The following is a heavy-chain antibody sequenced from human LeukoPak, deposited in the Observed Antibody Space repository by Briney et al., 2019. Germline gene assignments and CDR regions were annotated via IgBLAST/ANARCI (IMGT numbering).Heavy chain of an antibody. V-gene: IGHV4-39*01. J-gene: IGHJ4*02. Sequence: PSETLSLTCTVSGGSISSSSYYWGWIRQPPGKGLEWIVTIYYSGSTYYNPSLKSRVTISVDTPKNQFSLKLSSVTAADTAVYYCARRDYYDSSGYFGYWGQGTLVTVSS. CDR1: GGSISSSSYY. CDR2: IYYSGST. D-gene: IGHD3-22*01. CDR3: ARRDYYDSSGYFGY.